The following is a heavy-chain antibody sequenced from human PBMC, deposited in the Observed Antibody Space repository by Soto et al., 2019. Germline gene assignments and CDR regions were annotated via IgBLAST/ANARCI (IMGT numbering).Heavy chain of an antibody. Sequence: SETLSLTCTVSGGSISDSPYYWVWVRQPPGKGLEWIGSIYYRGSTSYSPSLKSRVTISVDTSKNQFSLKLSSATAADTAVYYCARHRLAHDYGDFWGQGSLVTVSS. V-gene: IGHV4-39*01. CDR2: IYYRGST. D-gene: IGHD2-21*01. J-gene: IGHJ4*02. CDR1: GGSISDSPYY. CDR3: ARHRLAHDYGDF.